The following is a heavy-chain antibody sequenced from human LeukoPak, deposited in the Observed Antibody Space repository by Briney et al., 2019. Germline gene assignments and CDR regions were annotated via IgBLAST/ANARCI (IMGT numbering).Heavy chain of an antibody. V-gene: IGHV4-31*03. D-gene: IGHD1-14*01. CDR2: IYYSGST. CDR1: GGSISSGGYY. CDR3: ARAPTGFFDY. Sequence: SETLSLTCTVSGGSISSGGYYWSWIRQHPGKGLEWIGYIYYSGSTYYNPSLKSRVTISVDTSKNQFSLKLSSVTAADTAVYYCARAPTGFFDYWGRGTLVTVSS. J-gene: IGHJ4*02.